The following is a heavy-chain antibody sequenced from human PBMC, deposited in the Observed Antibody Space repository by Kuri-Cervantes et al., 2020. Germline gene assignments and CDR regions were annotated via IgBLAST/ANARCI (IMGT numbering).Heavy chain of an antibody. CDR2: ISSSGSNI. Sequence: GGSLRLSCAASGFSFSSYEMNWVRQAPGKGLEWVSYISSSGSNIYYADSVKGRFTISRDNSKNTLSLQMNSLRAEDTAMYYCAKSYVPAGNNLGYFDYWGQGTLVTVSS. V-gene: IGHV3-48*03. J-gene: IGHJ4*02. D-gene: IGHD2-2*01. CDR1: GFSFSSYE. CDR3: AKSYVPAGNNLGYFDY.